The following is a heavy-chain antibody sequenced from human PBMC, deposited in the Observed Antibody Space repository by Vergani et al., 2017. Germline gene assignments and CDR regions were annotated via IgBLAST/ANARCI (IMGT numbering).Heavy chain of an antibody. CDR2: IWYDGSNK. J-gene: IGHJ4*02. V-gene: IGHV3-33*06. Sequence: QVQLVESGGGVVQPGRSLRLSCAASGFTFSSYGMHWVRQAPGKGLEWVAVIWYDGSNKYYADSVKGRFTISRDNSKNTLYLQMNSLRAEDTAVYYCAKRYQLLHFDYWGQGTLVTVSS. CDR1: GFTFSSYG. D-gene: IGHD2-2*01. CDR3: AKRYQLLHFDY.